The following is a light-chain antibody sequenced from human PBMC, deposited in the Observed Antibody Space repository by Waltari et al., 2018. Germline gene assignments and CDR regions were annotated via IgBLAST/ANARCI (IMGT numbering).Light chain of an antibody. CDR1: SSDVGGYSL. CDR3: CSYAGSTTSSVV. Sequence: QSALTQPASVSGSPGQSITISCTGTSSDVGGYSLVSWYQQHPGKAPKLMIYGVTKRPSGVSHLCAGSKSGNTASLTISGLQTEDEADYYCCSYAGSTTSSVVFGTGTKVIVL. CDR2: GVT. V-gene: IGLV2-23*02. J-gene: IGLJ1*01.